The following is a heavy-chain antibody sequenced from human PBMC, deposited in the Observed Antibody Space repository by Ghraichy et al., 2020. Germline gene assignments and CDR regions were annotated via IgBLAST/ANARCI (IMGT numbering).Heavy chain of an antibody. J-gene: IGHJ2*01. Sequence: ASVKVSCKVSGYTLTELSMHWVRQAPGKGLEWMGGFDPEDGETIYAQKFQGRVTMTEDTSTDTAYMELSSLRSEDTAVYYCATDLEQLRFLDRSGRYFDLWGRGTLVTVSS. CDR1: GYTLTELS. D-gene: IGHD3-3*01. CDR3: ATDLEQLRFLDRSGRYFDL. V-gene: IGHV1-24*01. CDR2: FDPEDGET.